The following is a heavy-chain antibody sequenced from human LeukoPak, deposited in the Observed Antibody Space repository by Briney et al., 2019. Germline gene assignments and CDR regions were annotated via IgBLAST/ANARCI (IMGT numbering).Heavy chain of an antibody. CDR1: GSAFSRSW. CDR2: INNDASRT. V-gene: IGHV3-74*01. CDR3: ASDGAYAMAV. Sequence: GGSLRLSCAASGSAFSRSWIHWVRQAPGKGLVWVSHINNDASRTTYADSVRGRFTISRDNAKNTVSLQMNSLRAEDTAVHYCASDGAYAMAVWGQGTTVTVSS. J-gene: IGHJ6*02. D-gene: IGHD1-26*01.